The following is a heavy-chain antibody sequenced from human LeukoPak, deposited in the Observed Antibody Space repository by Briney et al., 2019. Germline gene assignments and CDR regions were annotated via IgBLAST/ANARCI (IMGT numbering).Heavy chain of an antibody. J-gene: IGHJ4*02. V-gene: IGHV4-34*01. CDR3: ARVAEMATITSYFDY. CDR1: GGSFSGYY. CDR2: INHSGST. Sequence: PPETLSLTCAVYGGSFSGYYWSWIRQPPGKGLEWIGEINHSGSTNYNPSLKSRVTISVDTSKNQFSLKLSSVTAADTAVYYCARVAEMATITSYFDYWGQGTLVTVSS. D-gene: IGHD5-12*01.